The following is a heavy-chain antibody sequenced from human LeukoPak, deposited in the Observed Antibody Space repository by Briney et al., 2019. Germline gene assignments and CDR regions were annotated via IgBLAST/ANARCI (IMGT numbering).Heavy chain of an antibody. V-gene: IGHV1-46*01. CDR3: ARGVGTTTRGVWFDP. CDR1: GYTLSSYY. Sequence: ASVKVSCKASGYTLSSYYMNWVRQAPGQGLEWIGIINLSGGTTNYAQRFQGTTHAQKFRGRVTMTGDTSTNTVYMELSGLRFDDTAVYYCARGVGTTTRGVWFDPWGQGTLVTVSS. D-gene: IGHD1-26*01. CDR2: INLSGGTTNYAQRFQGT. J-gene: IGHJ5*02.